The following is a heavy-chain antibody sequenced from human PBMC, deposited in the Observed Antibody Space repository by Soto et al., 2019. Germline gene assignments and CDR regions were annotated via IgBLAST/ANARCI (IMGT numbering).Heavy chain of an antibody. CDR3: ATAGLGITTDWFDH. D-gene: IGHD3-22*01. CDR2: FDPEDGET. CDR1: GYTLTELS. V-gene: IGHV1-24*01. J-gene: IGHJ5*02. Sequence: ASVKVSCKVSGYTLTELSMHWVRQAPGKGLEWMGGFDPEDGETIYAQKFQGRVTMTEDTSTDTAYMELSSLRSEDTAVYYCATAGLGITTDWFDHWGQGTLVTVSS.